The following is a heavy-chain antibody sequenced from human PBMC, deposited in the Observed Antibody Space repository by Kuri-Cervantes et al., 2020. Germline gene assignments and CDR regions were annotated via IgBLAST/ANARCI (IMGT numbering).Heavy chain of an antibody. D-gene: IGHD5-24*01. V-gene: IGHV3-33*08. J-gene: IGHJ4*02. CDR1: GFTFRSYA. CDR2: IWYDGNDA. Sequence: GGSLRLSCIASGFTFRSYAIHWVRQAPGRGLEWVAVIWYDGNDAYYADSVKGRFTVSRDNSKNMLYLAMNSLRAEDTAIYYCARVRDRLLDHWGQGTLVTVSS. CDR3: ARVRDRLLDH.